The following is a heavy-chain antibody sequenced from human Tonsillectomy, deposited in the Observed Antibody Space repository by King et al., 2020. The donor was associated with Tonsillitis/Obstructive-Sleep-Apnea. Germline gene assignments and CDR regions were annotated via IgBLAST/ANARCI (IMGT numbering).Heavy chain of an antibody. D-gene: IGHD3-22*01. CDR2: IRSKGYGGTT. CDR3: TRGSNYFDSICSCYDWYFDL. CDR1: GFTFGDYA. V-gene: IGHV3-49*04. J-gene: IGHJ2*01. Sequence: VQLVESGGGLVQPGRSLRLSCTASGFTFGDYAISWVRQAPGKRLEWVGFIRSKGYGGTTEYAASVKGRFTFSRDDSKTIAYQQMNSLKTDDTAVYYCTRGSNYFDSICSCYDWYFDLWGRGTLVTGSS.